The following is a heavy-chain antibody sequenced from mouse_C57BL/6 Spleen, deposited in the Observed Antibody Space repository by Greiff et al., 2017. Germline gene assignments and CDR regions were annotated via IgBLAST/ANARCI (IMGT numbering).Heavy chain of an antibody. Sequence: VQLQQPGAELVKPGASVKLSCKASGYTFTSYWLHWVQLRPGQGLEWIGMLHPNRGSNTYNEKFKSKATLTVYKASSTSFMQLSSLTSEDSAVYFCARSNDGYYAGAMSYWGQGTSGPVSS. CDR1: GYTFTSYW. J-gene: IGHJ4*01. D-gene: IGHD2-3*01. CDR3: ARSNDGYYAGAMSY. V-gene: IGHV1-64*01. CDR2: LHPNRGSN.